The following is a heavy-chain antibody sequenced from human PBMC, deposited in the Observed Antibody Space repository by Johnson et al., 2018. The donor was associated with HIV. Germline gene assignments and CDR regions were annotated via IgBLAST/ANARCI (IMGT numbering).Heavy chain of an antibody. CDR1: GFTFSNYA. Sequence: VQLVESGGGVVQPGRSLRLSCAASGFTFSNYAMHWVRQPPGKGLAWVALISYDESNKYYADSLKGRFTIARDNSKNTLYLRMNSLRAEDTAGYYGARSAVEMATKDAFDIWGQGTMVTVSS. J-gene: IGHJ3*02. CDR3: ARSAVEMATKDAFDI. D-gene: IGHD5-24*01. CDR2: ISYDESNK. V-gene: IGHV3-30-3*01.